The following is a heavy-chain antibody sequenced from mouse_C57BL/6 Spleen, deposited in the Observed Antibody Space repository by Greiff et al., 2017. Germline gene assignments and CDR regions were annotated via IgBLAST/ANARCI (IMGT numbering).Heavy chain of an antibody. CDR1: GYAFSSYW. J-gene: IGHJ2*01. Sequence: QVHVKQSGAELVKPGASVKISCKASGYAFSSYWMNWVKQRPGKGLEWIGQIYPGDGDTNYNGKFKGKATLTADKSSSTAYMKLSSLTSEDSAVYFCARFITTVVGFDYWGQGTTLTVSS. CDR3: ARFITTVVGFDY. CDR2: IYPGDGDT. D-gene: IGHD1-1*01. V-gene: IGHV1-80*01.